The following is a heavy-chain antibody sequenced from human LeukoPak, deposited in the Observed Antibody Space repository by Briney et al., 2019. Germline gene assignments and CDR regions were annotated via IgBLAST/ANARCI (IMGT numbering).Heavy chain of an antibody. Sequence: RPGGSLRLSCAASGFTFSSYGMHWVRQAPGKGLERVAFIRYDGSNKYYADSVKGRFTISRDNSKNTLYLQMNRLRAEDTAVYYCAKDGFDSTRRRYYYMDVWGKGTTVTISS. V-gene: IGHV3-30*02. CDR1: GFTFSSYG. CDR3: AKDGFDSTRRRYYYMDV. CDR2: IRYDGSNK. J-gene: IGHJ6*03. D-gene: IGHD2-2*01.